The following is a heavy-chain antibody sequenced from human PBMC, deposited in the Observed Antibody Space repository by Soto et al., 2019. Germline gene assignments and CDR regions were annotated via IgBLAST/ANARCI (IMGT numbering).Heavy chain of an antibody. Sequence: SVKVSCKASGGTFSSYAISWVRQAPGQGLEWMGGIIPIFGTANYAQKFQGRVTITADESTSTAYMELSSLRSEDTAVYYCARGIAATTPYYYYGMDVWGQGTTVTVSS. J-gene: IGHJ6*02. V-gene: IGHV1-69*13. CDR3: ARGIAATTPYYYYGMDV. D-gene: IGHD2-15*01. CDR1: GGTFSSYA. CDR2: IIPIFGTA.